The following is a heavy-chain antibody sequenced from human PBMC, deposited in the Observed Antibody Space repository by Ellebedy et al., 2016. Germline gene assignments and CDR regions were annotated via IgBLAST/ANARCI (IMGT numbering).Heavy chain of an antibody. V-gene: IGHV4-59*01. CDR2: IYYSGNT. CDR3: ARKDGDY. Sequence: SETLSLTXTVSGGSISNYYWSWVRQPPGKGLEWIGYIYYSGNTNYNPSLKSRVSISVDTSKNQFSLKVTSVTAADTAVYYCARKDGDYWGQGTLVTVSS. CDR1: GGSISNYY. J-gene: IGHJ4*02.